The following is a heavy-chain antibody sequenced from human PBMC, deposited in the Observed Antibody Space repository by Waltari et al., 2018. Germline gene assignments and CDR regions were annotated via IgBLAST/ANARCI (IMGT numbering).Heavy chain of an antibody. CDR3: ARGVTVAGPGNLDN. CDR1: GGSISSYY. D-gene: IGHD6-19*01. CDR2: MYYSGSSGRH. J-gene: IGHJ4*02. Sequence: QVQLQESGPGLVKPSETLSLTCTVSGGSISSYYWSWIRQPPGKGLEWIGYMYYSGSSGRHYYSPSLRNRVTISVDPAKNPFSLRLGSVTAADTAVYYCARGVTVAGPGNLDNWGQGTLVTVSS. V-gene: IGHV4-59*01.